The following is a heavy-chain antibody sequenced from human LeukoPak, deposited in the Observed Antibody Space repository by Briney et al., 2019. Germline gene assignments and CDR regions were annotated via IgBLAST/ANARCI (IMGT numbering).Heavy chain of an antibody. J-gene: IGHJ4*02. CDR2: IYTSGST. CDR1: GGSISSYY. V-gene: IGHV4-4*07. CDR3: ASRQLVDSAIPY. D-gene: IGHD6-6*01. Sequence: PSETLSLTCTVSGGSISSYYWSWIRQPAGKGLEWIGRIYTSGSTNYNPSLKSRVTISVDKSKNQFSLKVNSVTAADTAVYYCASRQLVDSAIPYWGQGTLVTVSS.